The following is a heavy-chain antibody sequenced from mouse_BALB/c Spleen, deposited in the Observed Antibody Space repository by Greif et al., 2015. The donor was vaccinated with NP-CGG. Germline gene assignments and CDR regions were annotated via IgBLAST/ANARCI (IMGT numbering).Heavy chain of an antibody. CDR3: ARPFYYGSSLSYWYSDV. CDR1: GFNIKDTY. CDR2: IDPANGNT. Sequence: EVKVVESGAELVKPGASVKLSCTASGFNIKDTYMHWVKQRPERGLEWIGRIDPANGNTKYDPKFQGKATITADTSSNTAYLQLSSLTSEDTAVYYCARPFYYGSSLSYWYSDVWGAGTTVTVSS. J-gene: IGHJ1*01. D-gene: IGHD1-1*01. V-gene: IGHV14-3*02.